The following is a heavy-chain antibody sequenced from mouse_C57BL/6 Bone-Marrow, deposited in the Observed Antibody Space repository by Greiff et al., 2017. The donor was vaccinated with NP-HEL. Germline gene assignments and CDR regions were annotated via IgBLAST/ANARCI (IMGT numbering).Heavy chain of an antibody. Sequence: DVHLVESGEGLVKPGGSLKLSCAASGFTFSSYAMSWVRQTPEKRLEWVAYISSGGDYIYYADTVKGRFTISRDNARNTLYLQMSSLKSEDTAMYYCTRDRHYYGSSPFAYWGQGTLVTVTA. D-gene: IGHD1-1*01. CDR1: GFTFSSYA. CDR2: ISSGGDYI. V-gene: IGHV5-9-1*02. CDR3: TRDRHYYGSSPFAY. J-gene: IGHJ3*01.